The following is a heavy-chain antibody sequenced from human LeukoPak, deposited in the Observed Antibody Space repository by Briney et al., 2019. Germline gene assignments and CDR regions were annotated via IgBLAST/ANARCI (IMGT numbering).Heavy chain of an antibody. D-gene: IGHD3-22*01. CDR3: AREALEAHYYDSSGSTRAFDI. CDR2: IHPSGRL. J-gene: IGHJ3*02. V-gene: IGHV4-31*03. Sequence: SETLSLTCTVSGASFSSGDQYWNWIRQSPGKGLEWIGSIHPSGRLYNNPSLESRVTISIDTSKNQFSLNLNSVTAADTAVYYCAREALEAHYYDSSGSTRAFDIWGQGTMVTVSS. CDR1: GASFSSGDQY.